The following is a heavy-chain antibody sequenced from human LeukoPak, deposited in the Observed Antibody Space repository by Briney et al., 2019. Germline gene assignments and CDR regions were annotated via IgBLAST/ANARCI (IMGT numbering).Heavy chain of an antibody. Sequence: GGSLRLSCAVSGFSVSSNYMTWVREAPGKGLEWVSVIYSGGSIYYADSVKGRFTISRDISKNTVDLQLNSLRAEDTAVYYCASGKETSMAQGYWGQGTLVTVSS. CDR3: ASGKETSMAQGY. D-gene: IGHD5-18*01. CDR1: GFSVSSNY. CDR2: IYSGGSI. V-gene: IGHV3-53*01. J-gene: IGHJ4*02.